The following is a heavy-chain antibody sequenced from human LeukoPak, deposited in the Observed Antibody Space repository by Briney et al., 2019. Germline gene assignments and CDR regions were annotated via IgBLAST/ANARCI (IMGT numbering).Heavy chain of an antibody. CDR1: GGSISSYY. D-gene: IGHD3-3*01. CDR3: ARGHQAHYYDSWSGALLGYYYYGMDV. V-gene: IGHV4-59*01. CDR2: IYYSGST. J-gene: IGHJ6*02. Sequence: SETLSLTCTVSGGSISSYYWSWIRQPPGKGLEWIGYIYYSGSTNYNPSLKSRVTISVDTSKNQFSLKLSSVTAADTAVYYCARGHQAHYYDSWSGALLGYYYYGMDVWGQGTTVTVSS.